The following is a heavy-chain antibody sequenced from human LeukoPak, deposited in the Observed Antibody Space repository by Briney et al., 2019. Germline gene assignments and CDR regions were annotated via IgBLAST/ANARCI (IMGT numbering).Heavy chain of an antibody. CDR3: TKRVSATRWFDP. CDR1: GFTLSSDW. CDR2: SNSDGSTT. V-gene: IGHV3-74*01. D-gene: IGHD2-15*01. J-gene: IGHJ5*02. Sequence: AESLRLSCAVSGFTLSSDWKHWVRQPPGKGLVWVSRSNSDGSTTNYEDSVKVRFTYSRVSAENTLYWQMSSLRVEETAVDCGTKRVSATRWFDPWGQGTLVTVSS.